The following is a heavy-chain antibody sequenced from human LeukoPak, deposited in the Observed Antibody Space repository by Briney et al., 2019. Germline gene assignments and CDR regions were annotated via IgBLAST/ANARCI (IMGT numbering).Heavy chain of an antibody. V-gene: IGHV3-7*01. CDR3: ARGQGDTSNY. D-gene: IGHD3-16*01. CDR2: IKQDGSEK. J-gene: IGHJ4*02. Sequence: ETLSLTCTVSGGSISSYYWSWVRQAPGKGLEWVANIKQDGSEKYYVDSVKGRFTISRDNAKNSLYLQMNSLRAEDTAVYYCARGQGDTSNYWGQGTLVTVSS. CDR1: GGSISSYY.